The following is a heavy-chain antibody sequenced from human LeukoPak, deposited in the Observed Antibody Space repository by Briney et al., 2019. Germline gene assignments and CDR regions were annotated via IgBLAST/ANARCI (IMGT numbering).Heavy chain of an antibody. CDR2: IYSGGST. V-gene: IGHV3-66*01. D-gene: IGHD2-2*01. CDR3: AISPYCSSTSCPDY. Sequence: SGGSLRLSCAASGFTVSSNYMSWVRQAPGKGLEWVSVIYSGGSTCYADSVKGRFTISRDNSKNTLYLQMNSLRAEDTAVYYCAISPYCSSTSCPDYWGQGTLVTVSS. CDR1: GFTVSSNY. J-gene: IGHJ4*02.